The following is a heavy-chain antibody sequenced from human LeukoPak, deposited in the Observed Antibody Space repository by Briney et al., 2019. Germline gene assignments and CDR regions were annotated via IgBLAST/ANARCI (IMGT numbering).Heavy chain of an antibody. CDR1: GFTFSSYW. D-gene: IGHD2-2*01. CDR3: AKIYCTSTDCYYDY. CDR2: IKQDGSAK. Sequence: GGSLRLSCAASGFTFSSYWMSWVRQAPGKGLESVANIKQDGSAKYYMTSVKWRFTISRDSAKNSLYLQMNSLRAEDTADYYCAKIYCTSTDCYYDYWGQGTLVTVSS. J-gene: IGHJ4*02. V-gene: IGHV3-7*01.